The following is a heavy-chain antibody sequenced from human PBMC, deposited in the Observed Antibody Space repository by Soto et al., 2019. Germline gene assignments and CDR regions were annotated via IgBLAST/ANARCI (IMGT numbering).Heavy chain of an antibody. CDR3: ARHVAGYSSGLDY. CDR1: GCSMSSSSYY. J-gene: IGHJ4*02. D-gene: IGHD6-19*01. Sequence: GCSMSSSSYYWGWIRQPPGKGLEWIGSIYYSGSTYYNPSLKSRVTISVDTSKNQFSLKLSSVTAADTAVYYCARHVAGYSSGLDYWGQGTLVTVSS. V-gene: IGHV4-39*01. CDR2: IYYSGST.